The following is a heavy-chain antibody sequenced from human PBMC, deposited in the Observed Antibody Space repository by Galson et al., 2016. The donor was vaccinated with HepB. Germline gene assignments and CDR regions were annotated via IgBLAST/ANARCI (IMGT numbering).Heavy chain of an antibody. J-gene: IGHJ6*02. D-gene: IGHD4-23*01. CDR2: IWYDGSNK. V-gene: IGHV3-33*01. CDR3: ARYSDYRGEYYFFGMDV. Sequence: SLRLSCAASGFSITNYGLHWVRQAPGKGLEWVAIIWYDGSNKYYADSVRGRVTIPRDNSKNTLYLQMNSLRAEDTAVYYCARYSDYRGEYYFFGMDVWGQGTTVTVSS. CDR1: GFSITNYG.